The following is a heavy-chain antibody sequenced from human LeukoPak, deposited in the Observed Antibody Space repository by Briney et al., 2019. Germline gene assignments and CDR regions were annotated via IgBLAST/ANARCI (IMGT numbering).Heavy chain of an antibody. J-gene: IGHJ4*02. D-gene: IGHD3-22*01. CDR3: ARQFYYDSGGSHY. CDR2: IFYSGST. Sequence: KPSETLSLTCTVSGGSISSSSYYWGWIRQPPGKGLEWIGSIFYSGSTYYNPSLESRVTISVDTSKNQFSLKLSSVPAADTAVYYCARQFYYDSGGSHYWGQGTLVTVSS. V-gene: IGHV4-39*01. CDR1: GGSISSSSYY.